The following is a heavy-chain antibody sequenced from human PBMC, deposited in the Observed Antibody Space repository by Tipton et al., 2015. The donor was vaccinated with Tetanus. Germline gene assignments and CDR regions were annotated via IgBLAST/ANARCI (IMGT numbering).Heavy chain of an antibody. J-gene: IGHJ1*01. Sequence: TLSLTYTVSGSSITSITHYWGWIRQAPGKGLEWIGIIYYSGSTYYNASLRSRVTISVDTSKNHFSLQLRSVTAADTAVYYCARQDTLNYYYVGYFHDWGQGTLVTVSS. D-gene: IGHD3-22*01. V-gene: IGHV4-39*01. CDR3: ARQDTLNYYYVGYFHD. CDR1: GSSITSITHY. CDR2: IYYSGST.